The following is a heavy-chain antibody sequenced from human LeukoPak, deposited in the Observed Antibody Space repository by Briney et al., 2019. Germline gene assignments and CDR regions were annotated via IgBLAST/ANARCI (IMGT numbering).Heavy chain of an antibody. CDR1: GFTFSSYA. Sequence: GGSLRLSCAASGFTFSSYAMIWVRQAPGKGLECVSSISPTSGYIYYADSVKGRFTISRDNAENSLYLLMNSLRAEDTAVYYCAREGPTAALFDYWGQGTQVTVSS. CDR3: AREGPTAALFDY. V-gene: IGHV3-21*01. J-gene: IGHJ4*02. CDR2: ISPTSGYI. D-gene: IGHD4-17*01.